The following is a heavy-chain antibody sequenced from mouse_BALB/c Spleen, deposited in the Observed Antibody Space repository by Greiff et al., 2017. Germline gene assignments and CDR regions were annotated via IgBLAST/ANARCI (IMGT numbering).Heavy chain of an antibody. CDR2: ISYSGST. CDR1: GYSITSDYA. D-gene: IGHD2-4*01. Sequence: EVKLVESGPGLVKPSQSLSLTCTVTGYSITSDYAWNWIRQFPGNKLEWMGYISYSGSTSYNPSLKSRISITRDTSKNQFFLQLNSVTTEDTATYYCAGYDYDWFAYWGQGTLVTVSA. CDR3: AGYDYDWFAY. J-gene: IGHJ3*01. V-gene: IGHV3-2*02.